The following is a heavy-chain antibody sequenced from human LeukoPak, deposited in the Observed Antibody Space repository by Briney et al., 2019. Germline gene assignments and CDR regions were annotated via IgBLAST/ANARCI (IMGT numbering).Heavy chain of an antibody. CDR3: ARVPIAAAGTSWFDP. V-gene: IGHV4-59*01. CDR1: GGSISSYY. Sequence: PSETLSLTCTVSGGSISSYYWSWIRQPPGKGLEWIGYIYYSGSTNYNPSLKSRVTISVDTSKNQFSLKLSSVTAADTAVYYCARVPIAAAGTSWFDPWGQGTLVTVSS. J-gene: IGHJ5*02. D-gene: IGHD6-13*01. CDR2: IYYSGST.